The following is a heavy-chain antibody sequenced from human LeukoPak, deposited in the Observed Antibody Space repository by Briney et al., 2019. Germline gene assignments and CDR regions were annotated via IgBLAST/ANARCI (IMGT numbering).Heavy chain of an antibody. J-gene: IGHJ4*02. CDR3: ARDRTYYGSGSYYNDY. CDR2: ISSSSSYI. V-gene: IGHV3-21*01. Sequence: GGSLRLSCAASGFTFSSYSMNWVRQAPGKGLEWVSSISSSSSYIYYADSVKGRFTISRDNAKNSLYLQMNSLRAEDKAVYYCARDRTYYGSGSYYNDYWGQGTLVTVSS. D-gene: IGHD3-10*01. CDR1: GFTFSSYS.